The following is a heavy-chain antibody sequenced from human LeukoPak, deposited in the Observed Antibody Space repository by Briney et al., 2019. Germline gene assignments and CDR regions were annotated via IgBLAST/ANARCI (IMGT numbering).Heavy chain of an antibody. CDR2: TYYRSKLFN. Sequence: SQTLSLTCAISGDSFSSNSAAWNWIRQSPARGLEWLGRTYYRSKLFNDYAVSVKSRITINPDTSKNQFSLQLNSVTPEDTALYYCARVRSYCGGDCYYFDYWGQGTLVTVSS. V-gene: IGHV6-1*01. D-gene: IGHD2-21*02. J-gene: IGHJ4*02. CDR1: GDSFSSNSAA. CDR3: ARVRSYCGGDCYYFDY.